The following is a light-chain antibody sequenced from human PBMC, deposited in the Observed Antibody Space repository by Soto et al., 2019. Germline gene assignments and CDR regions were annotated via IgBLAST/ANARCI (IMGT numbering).Light chain of an antibody. V-gene: IGLV2-14*01. J-gene: IGLJ1*01. CDR2: EVS. CDR1: ISDVGGYNY. Sequence: QSALTQPASVSGSPGQSITISCTGTISDVGGYNYISWFQQHPGKAPKLMIYEVSDRPSGVSNRFSGSKSGNTASLTISGLQAEDEADYYCSSYSSISTHVFGTGTKVTVL. CDR3: SSYSSISTHV.